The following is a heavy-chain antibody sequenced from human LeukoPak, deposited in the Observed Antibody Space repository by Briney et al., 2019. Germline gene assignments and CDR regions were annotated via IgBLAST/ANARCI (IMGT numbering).Heavy chain of an antibody. V-gene: IGHV3-33*08. CDR2: IWYDGGNK. CDR3: ARDPVTATEYHYYGMDV. D-gene: IGHD2-21*02. Sequence: GGSLRLSCAASGFTFSSYAMSWVRQAPGNGLEWVAVIWYDGGNKYYADSVKGRFTISRDNSKNTLYLQMNSLRAEDTAVYYCARDPVTATEYHYYGMDVWGQGTTVTVSS. CDR1: GFTFSSYA. J-gene: IGHJ6*02.